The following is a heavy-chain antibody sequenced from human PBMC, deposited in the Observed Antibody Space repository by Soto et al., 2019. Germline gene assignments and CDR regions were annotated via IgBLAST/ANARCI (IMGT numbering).Heavy chain of an antibody. CDR1: GYTFTTHG. J-gene: IGHJ5*02. CDR2: VRGDNGHT. D-gene: IGHD2-15*01. V-gene: IGHV1-18*01. Sequence: QVQLVQSGAEVKKPGASVKVSCKASGYTFTTHGISWVRQVPGQGLEWMGWVRGDNGHTNYAQSLQGRVTMTTDTSTNTAYMELRRLRSDATAVYYCARDLGYCRSGTCYREWFDPWGQGTLVTVSS. CDR3: ARDLGYCRSGTCYREWFDP.